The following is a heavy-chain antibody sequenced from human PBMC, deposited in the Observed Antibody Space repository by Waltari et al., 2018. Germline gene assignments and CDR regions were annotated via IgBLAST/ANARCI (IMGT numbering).Heavy chain of an antibody. CDR3: ARSISVTDYGMDV. CDR2: VLYSEPVT. V-gene: IGHV4-39*01. Sequence: LHESGPGEVKPSETLSLTCSVSGASIRNSSWAWVRQTPGKGLQWIGSVLYSEPVTFYNPSLRSRVAISADTSRNEVFLTLTSVTAADTAIYFCARSISVTDYGMDVWGQGTNVTVSS. J-gene: IGHJ6*02. CDR1: GASIRNSS. D-gene: IGHD2-21*02.